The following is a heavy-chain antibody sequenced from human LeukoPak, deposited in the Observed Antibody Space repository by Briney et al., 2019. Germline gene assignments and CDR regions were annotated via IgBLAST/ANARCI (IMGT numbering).Heavy chain of an antibody. Sequence: GGSLRLSCAASGFTFSSYAMHWVRQAPGKGLEWVAVISYDGSNKYYADSVKGRFTISRDNSKNTLYLQLNSLRAEDTAVYYCAKSLYGSGSSPFDYWGQGTLVTVSS. CDR3: AKSLYGSGSSPFDY. V-gene: IGHV3-30-3*02. CDR2: ISYDGSNK. D-gene: IGHD3-10*01. J-gene: IGHJ4*02. CDR1: GFTFSSYA.